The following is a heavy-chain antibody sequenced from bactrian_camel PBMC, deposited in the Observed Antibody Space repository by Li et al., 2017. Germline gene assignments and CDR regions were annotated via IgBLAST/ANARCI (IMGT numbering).Heavy chain of an antibody. CDR3: VYRDWVPKC. D-gene: IGHD1*01. Sequence: DVQLVESGGGSVQAGGSLKLSCEASGFTFSNNGMSWVRQAPGKELEWVSYISSGSGSTYYADSVKGRFTISRDNAKNTLYLQLNSLKTEDTAIYYCVYRDWVPKCWGQGTQVTVS. CDR1: GFTFSNNG. J-gene: IGHJ4*01. CDR2: ISSGSGST. V-gene: IGHV3S40*01.